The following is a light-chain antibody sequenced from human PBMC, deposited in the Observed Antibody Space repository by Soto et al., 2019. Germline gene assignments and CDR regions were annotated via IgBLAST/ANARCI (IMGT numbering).Light chain of an antibody. CDR1: ESIHNW. J-gene: IGKJ2*01. V-gene: IGKV1-5*01. CDR3: QQYDDYSPYT. Sequence: IQMTQSPSTLSPSVGDRVIITCRACESIHNWLAWYQQKPGEAPQLLIYDASTLQSGVPSRFSGSGSGTEFTLTISSLQPDDFATYYCQQYDDYSPYTFGQGTKLEIK. CDR2: DAS.